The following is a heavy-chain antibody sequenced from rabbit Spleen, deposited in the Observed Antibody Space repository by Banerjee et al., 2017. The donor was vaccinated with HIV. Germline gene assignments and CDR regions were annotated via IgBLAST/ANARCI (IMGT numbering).Heavy chain of an antibody. CDR3: ARGADYTDWGFNL. CDR1: GFSFSSSYY. CDR2: ISGDSNGNT. Sequence: QSLEESGGDLVKPGASLTLTCTASGFSFSSSYYMCWVRQAPGKGLEWIACISGDSNGNTYYASWAKGRFTISKTSSTTVTLQMTSLTAADTATYFCARGADYTDWGFNLWGPGTLVTVS. D-gene: IGHD8-1*01. J-gene: IGHJ4*01. V-gene: IGHV1S40*01.